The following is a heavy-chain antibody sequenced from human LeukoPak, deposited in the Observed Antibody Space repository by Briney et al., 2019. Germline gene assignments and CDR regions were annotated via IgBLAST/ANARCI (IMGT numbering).Heavy chain of an antibody. Sequence: PGGSLRLSCAASGFTFSDYYMSWIRQAPGKGLEWVAVISYDGSNKYYADSVKGRFTISRDNSKNTLYLQMNSLRAEDTAVYYCAREKEGDYFDYWGQGTLVTVSS. V-gene: IGHV3-30-3*01. CDR3: AREKEGDYFDY. J-gene: IGHJ4*02. CDR2: ISYDGSNK. CDR1: GFTFSDYY.